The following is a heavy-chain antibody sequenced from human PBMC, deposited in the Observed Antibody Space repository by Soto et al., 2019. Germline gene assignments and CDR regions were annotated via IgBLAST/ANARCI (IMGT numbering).Heavy chain of an antibody. J-gene: IGHJ6*02. CDR2: INSDGSST. CDR1: GFTFSSYW. V-gene: IGHV3-74*01. Sequence: PGGSLRLSCAASGFTFSSYWMHWVRQAPGKGLVWVSRINSDGSSTSYADSVKGRFTISRDNAKNTLYLRMNSLRAEDTAVYYCARKAGTGIYYYYGMDVWGQGTTVTVSS. CDR3: ARKAGTGIYYYYGMDV. D-gene: IGHD6-13*01.